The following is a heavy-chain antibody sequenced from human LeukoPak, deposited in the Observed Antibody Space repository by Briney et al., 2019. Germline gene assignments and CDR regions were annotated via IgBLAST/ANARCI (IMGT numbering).Heavy chain of an antibody. J-gene: IGHJ4*02. D-gene: IGHD3-22*01. V-gene: IGHV3-73*01. CDR1: GFTFSGSA. Sequence: GGSLRLSCAASGFTFSGSAMHWVRQASGKGLEWVGRIRTKSNNYATTYGASVKGRFTISRDDSKNTAYLQMNSLKTGDTAVYYCADYDNSGNYYVNYWGQGTLVTVSS. CDR2: IRTKSNNYAT. CDR3: ADYDNSGNYYVNY.